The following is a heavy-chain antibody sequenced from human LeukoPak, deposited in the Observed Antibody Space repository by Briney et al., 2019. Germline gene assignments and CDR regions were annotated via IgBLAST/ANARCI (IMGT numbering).Heavy chain of an antibody. J-gene: IGHJ3*02. CDR2: VSSYNGNT. CDR3: ASLKNYYDSSGYLVTDAFDI. Sequence: ASVKVSCKASGYTFTTYNINWVRQAPGQGLEWMGWVSSYNGNTNYAPKPQGRDTMTTDTSTSTAYMELRSLKPYDTAVYSCASLKNYYDSSGYLVTDAFDIGGQGTMLTVSS. CDR1: GYTFTTYN. V-gene: IGHV1-18*01. D-gene: IGHD3-22*01.